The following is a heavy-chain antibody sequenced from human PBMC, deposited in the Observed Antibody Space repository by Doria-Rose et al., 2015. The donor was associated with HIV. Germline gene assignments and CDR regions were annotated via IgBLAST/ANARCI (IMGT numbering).Heavy chain of an antibody. Sequence: QITLKESGPVLVKPTETLTLTCTVSGASLSSPGMGVSWIRQPPGKALEWLANIFSDDERSYKTSLKSRLTISRGTSKSQVVLTMTDMDPVDTATYYCARIKSSRWYHKYYFDFWGQGTLSSSPQ. CDR2: IFSDDER. CDR1: GASLSSPGMG. D-gene: IGHD6-13*01. J-gene: IGHJ4*02. V-gene: IGHV2-26*01. CDR3: ARIKSSRWYHKYYFDF.